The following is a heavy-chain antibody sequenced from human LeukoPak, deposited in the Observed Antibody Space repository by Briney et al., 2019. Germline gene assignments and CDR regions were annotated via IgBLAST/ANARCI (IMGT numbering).Heavy chain of an antibody. CDR1: GFTFSSYS. Sequence: GGSLRLSCAASGFTFSSYSMNWVRQAPGKGLEWVSYIISSSSSIYYADSVKGRFTISRDNAKKSLYLQMNSLRAEDTAVYYCARVYSGYDYWGQGTLVTVSS. V-gene: IGHV3-48*04. CDR3: ARVYSGYDY. CDR2: IISSSSSI. J-gene: IGHJ4*02. D-gene: IGHD1-26*01.